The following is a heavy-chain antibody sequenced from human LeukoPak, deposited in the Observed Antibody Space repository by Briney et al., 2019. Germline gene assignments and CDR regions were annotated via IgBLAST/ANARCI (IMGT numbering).Heavy chain of an antibody. Sequence: GASVKVSCKASGYTFTSYYMHWVRQAPGQGLEWMGIINPSGGSTSYAQKFQGRVTMTRDMSTSTVYMELSSLRSEDTAVYYCARVRGDFTVDRQESDYWGQGTLVTVSS. CDR1: GYTFTSYY. CDR3: ARVRGDFTVDRQESDY. V-gene: IGHV1-46*01. D-gene: IGHD3-16*01. J-gene: IGHJ4*02. CDR2: INPSGGST.